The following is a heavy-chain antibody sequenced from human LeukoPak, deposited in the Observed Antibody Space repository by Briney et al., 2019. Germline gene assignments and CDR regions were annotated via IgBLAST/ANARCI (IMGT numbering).Heavy chain of an antibody. V-gene: IGHV3-23*01. CDR2: VSGSGGST. J-gene: IGHJ4*02. CDR3: AKDFRIGYSAHFDY. CDR1: GFIFSSDA. D-gene: IGHD2-21*01. Sequence: GGSLRLSCAASGFIFSSDAMNWVRLAPGKGLEWVSSVSGSGGSTFYADSVKGRFSISRDNSKNTLYLQMDSLRGEDTAVYYCAKDFRIGYSAHFDYWGQGALVTVSS.